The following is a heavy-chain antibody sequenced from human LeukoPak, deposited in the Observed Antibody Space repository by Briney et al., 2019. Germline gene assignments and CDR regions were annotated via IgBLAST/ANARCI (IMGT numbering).Heavy chain of an antibody. J-gene: IGHJ6*02. CDR1: GYSISSGYY. CDR3: AILAGGDYYYYYGMDV. CDR2: IYHSGST. Sequence: SETLSLTCTVSGYSISSGYYWGWIRQPPGKGLEWIGSIYHSGSTYYNPSLKSRVTISVDTSKNQFSLKLSSVTAADTAVYYCAILAGGDYYYYYGMDVWGQGTTVTVSS. D-gene: IGHD7-27*01. V-gene: IGHV4-38-2*02.